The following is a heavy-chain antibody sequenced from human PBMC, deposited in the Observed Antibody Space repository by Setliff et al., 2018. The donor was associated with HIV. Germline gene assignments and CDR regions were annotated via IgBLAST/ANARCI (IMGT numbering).Heavy chain of an antibody. CDR2: FDSSGGT. J-gene: IGHJ4*02. CDR1: GDSVRSSRYY. D-gene: IGHD5-18*01. Sequence: SETLSLTCTVSGDSVRSSRYYWSWIRQPAGMGLEWIGRFDSSGGTDYNPSLKSRVTMSIDTSKNQFSLKLSSVTAADTAVYYCTREYSFGCFHYWGQGTLVTVSS. V-gene: IGHV4-61*02. CDR3: TREYSFGCFHY.